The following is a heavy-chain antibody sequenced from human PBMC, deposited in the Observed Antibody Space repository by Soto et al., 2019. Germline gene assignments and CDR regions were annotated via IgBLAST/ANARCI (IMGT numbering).Heavy chain of an antibody. CDR1: GGSFSGYY. D-gene: IGHD4-17*01. CDR2: INHSGST. V-gene: IGHV4-34*01. J-gene: IGHJ4*02. Sequence: PSETLSLTCAVYGGSFSGYYWSWIRQPPGKGLEWIGEINHSGSTNYNPSLKSRVTISVDTSRNQFSLKLSSVTAADTAVYYCARGLRMGEYESRGFRLDYWGQGTLVTVSS. CDR3: ARGLRMGEYESRGFRLDY.